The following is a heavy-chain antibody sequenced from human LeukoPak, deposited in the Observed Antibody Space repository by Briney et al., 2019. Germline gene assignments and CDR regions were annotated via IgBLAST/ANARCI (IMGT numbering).Heavy chain of an antibody. Sequence: GGSLRLSCAASGFTFSSYAMSWVRQAPKEVREWVSAIGGSGGTTYYADSVKGRFTISRDNSKNTVYLQMNSLRAEDTAVYYCAKRDSSGYYYFDYWGQGTLVTASS. V-gene: IGHV3-23*01. CDR2: IGGSGGTT. CDR3: AKRDSSGYYYFDY. D-gene: IGHD3-22*01. CDR1: GFTFSSYA. J-gene: IGHJ4*02.